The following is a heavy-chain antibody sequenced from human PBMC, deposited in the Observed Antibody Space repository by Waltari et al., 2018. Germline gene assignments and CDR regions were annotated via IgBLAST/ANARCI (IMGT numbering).Heavy chain of an antibody. J-gene: IGHJ4*02. CDR1: GFTLRSYD. CDR2: ISSSGSTI. Sequence: EVQLVESGGGLVQPGGSLRLSCAASGFTLRSYDMNWVRQGPGKGLEGVSFISSSGSTIYYADSVKGRFTISRDNAENSLYLQINSLRAEDTAIYYCVGQLLEWLDSWGQGTLVTVSS. CDR3: VGQLLEWLDS. V-gene: IGHV3-48*03. D-gene: IGHD3-3*01.